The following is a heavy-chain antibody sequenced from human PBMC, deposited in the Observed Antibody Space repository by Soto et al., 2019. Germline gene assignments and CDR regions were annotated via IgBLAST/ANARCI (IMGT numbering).Heavy chain of an antibody. D-gene: IGHD3-9*01. Sequence: PGGSLRLSCAASGFTFEDYGMSWVRQFPGKGLEWVAGINWNGRSRDYVDSVRGRFTISRDDAKSNVYLEMNDVRPEDTALYYCARAHPRGGYFDGLICPLGYWGQGA. CDR3: ARAHPRGGYFDGLICPLGY. V-gene: IGHV3-20*04. CDR2: INWNGRSR. J-gene: IGHJ4*02. CDR1: GFTFEDYG.